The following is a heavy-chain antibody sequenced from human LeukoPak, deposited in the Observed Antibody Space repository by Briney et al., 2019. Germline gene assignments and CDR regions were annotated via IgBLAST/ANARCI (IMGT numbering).Heavy chain of an antibody. CDR2: ISYDGSNK. CDR1: GFTFSSYA. D-gene: IGHD3-10*01. Sequence: GGSLRLSCAASGFTFSSYAMHWVRQAPGKGLEWVAVISYDGSNKYYADSVKGRFTISRDNSKNTLYLQMNSLRAEDTAVYYCARDRVVADRFGELLSPNFDYWGQGTLVTVSS. J-gene: IGHJ4*02. CDR3: ARDRVVADRFGELLSPNFDY. V-gene: IGHV3-30-3*01.